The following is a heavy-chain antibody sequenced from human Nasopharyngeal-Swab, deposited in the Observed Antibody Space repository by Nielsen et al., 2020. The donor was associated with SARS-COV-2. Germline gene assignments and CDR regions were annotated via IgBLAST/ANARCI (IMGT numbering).Heavy chain of an antibody. CDR3: AKARAGRYPQSRILDN. CDR1: GFTFSTYA. D-gene: IGHD2-21*01. CDR2: IGDDVTGI. Sequence: GESLKISCAASGFTFSTYAMNWVRKAPGKGLEWVSVIGDDVTGINYANSVKGRFTISRDNSKNTLYLQMNSLRAEDTAVYYCAKARAGRYPQSRILDNWAQGTLVTVSA. V-gene: IGHV3-23*01. J-gene: IGHJ4*02.